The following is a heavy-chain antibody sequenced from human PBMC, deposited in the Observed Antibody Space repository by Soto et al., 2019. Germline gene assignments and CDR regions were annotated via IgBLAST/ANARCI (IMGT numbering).Heavy chain of an antibody. D-gene: IGHD3-22*01. CDR2: IYTSGST. V-gene: IGHV4-4*07. J-gene: IGHJ4*02. CDR3: ARDYDSSGYSVRFDY. Sequence: SETLSLTCTVSGGSISSYYWSWIRQPAGKGLEWIGRIYTSGSTNYNPSLKSRVTMSVDTSKNQFSLKLSSVTAADTAVYYCARDYDSSGYSVRFDYWGQGTLVTVSS. CDR1: GGSISSYY.